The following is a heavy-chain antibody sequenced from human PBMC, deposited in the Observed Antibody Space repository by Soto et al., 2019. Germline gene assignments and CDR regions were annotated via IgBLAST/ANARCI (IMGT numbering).Heavy chain of an antibody. CDR3: ARHLLGEPEDWFDP. D-gene: IGHD3-10*01. CDR1: GGSISSYY. CDR2: IYYSGST. V-gene: IGHV4-59*08. Sequence: SETLSLTCTVSGGSISSYYWSWIRQPPGKGLEWIGYIYYSGSTNYNPSLKSRVTISVDTSKNRFSLKLSSVTAADTAVYYCARHLLGEPEDWFDPWGQGTLVTVSS. J-gene: IGHJ5*02.